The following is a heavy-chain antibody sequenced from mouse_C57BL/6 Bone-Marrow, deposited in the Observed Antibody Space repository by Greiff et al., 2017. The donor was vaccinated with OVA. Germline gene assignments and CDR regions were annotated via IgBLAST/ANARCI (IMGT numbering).Heavy chain of an antibody. CDR1: GFTFRDYY. D-gene: IGHD1-1*01. V-gene: IGHV5-12*01. J-gene: IGHJ4*01. Sequence: EVKLVESGGGLVQPGGSLKLSCAASGFTFRDYYMYWVRQTPEKRLEWVAYISNGGGSTYYPDTVKGRFIISRDNAKNTLYLQMSRLKSEDTAMYYCARHGYGSTPYAMDYWGQGTSVTVSS. CDR2: ISNGGGST. CDR3: ARHGYGSTPYAMDY.